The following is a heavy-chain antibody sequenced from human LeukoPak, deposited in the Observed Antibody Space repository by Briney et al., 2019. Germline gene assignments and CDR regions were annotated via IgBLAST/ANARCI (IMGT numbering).Heavy chain of an antibody. D-gene: IGHD2-15*01. CDR1: GFTFSSYS. V-gene: IGHV3-48*04. J-gene: IGHJ4*02. Sequence: GGSLRLTCAASGFTFSSYSMNWVRQAPGKGLEWVSYISSGSSTIYYADSVRGRFTISRDNAKNSLYLQMSSLTAEDTAVYYCGKGRLGGRSGTDYWGQGTLVTVSS. CDR3: GKGRLGGRSGTDY. CDR2: ISSGSSTI.